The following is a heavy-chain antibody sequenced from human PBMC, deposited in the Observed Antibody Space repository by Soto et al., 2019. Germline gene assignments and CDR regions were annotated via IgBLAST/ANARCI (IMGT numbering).Heavy chain of an antibody. D-gene: IGHD6-19*01. Sequence: GGSLRLSCAASGFTFSDHYMDWVRQAPGKGLEWVGRTRNKANSYTTEYAASVKGRFAISRDDSKNSLYLQMNSLKTEDTAVYYCARGARYSSGCGAFDIWGQGTMVTVSS. J-gene: IGHJ3*02. V-gene: IGHV3-72*01. CDR1: GFTFSDHY. CDR3: ARGARYSSGCGAFDI. CDR2: TRNKANSYTT.